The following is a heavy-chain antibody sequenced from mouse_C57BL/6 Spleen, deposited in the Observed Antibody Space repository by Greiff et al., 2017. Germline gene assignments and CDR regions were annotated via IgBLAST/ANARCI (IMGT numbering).Heavy chain of an antibody. J-gene: IGHJ4*01. CDR2: INPSNGGT. V-gene: IGHV1-53*01. Sequence: QVQLQQPGTELLKPVASVKLSCKTPGYTFTSYWMHWVKPRPGQGLEWIGNINPSNGGTNYNEKFKSKATLTVDKSSSTAYMQLSSLSSEDSAVYYWAREGDYDHDGDPMHYWAQRTSVTVSP. CDR3: AREGDYDHDGDPMHY. D-gene: IGHD2-4*01. CDR1: GYTFTSYW.